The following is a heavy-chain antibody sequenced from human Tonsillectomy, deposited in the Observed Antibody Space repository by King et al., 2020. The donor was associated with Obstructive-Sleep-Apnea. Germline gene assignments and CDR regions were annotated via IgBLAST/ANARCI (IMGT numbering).Heavy chain of an antibody. V-gene: IGHV1-8*01. CDR1: GYTFTRYD. J-gene: IGHJ4*02. Sequence: QLVQSGAEVKKPGASVKVSCKASGYTFTRYDITLVRQATGQGLELMGWMNPNSGNKGYAQKFQGRFTMTRNTSISTAYMELSSLRSEDTAVFYCARDSSRGYSYGYTYWGQGTLVTVSS. CDR3: ARDSSRGYSYGYTY. D-gene: IGHD5-18*01. CDR2: MNPNSGNK.